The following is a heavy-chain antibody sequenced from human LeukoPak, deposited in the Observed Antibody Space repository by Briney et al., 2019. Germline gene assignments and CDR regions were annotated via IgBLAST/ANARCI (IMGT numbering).Heavy chain of an antibody. CDR3: TKDWNSQFDY. J-gene: IGHJ4*01. D-gene: IGHD1-7*01. Sequence: PGGSLRLSCAASGFTFSSNGVSWVRQAPGKGLEWVSSISAAGDSTFYPDSVKGRFSISRDNSKNTLYLQMNSLRVDDTAVYYCTKDWNSQFDYWGQGTLVTVSS. V-gene: IGHV3-23*01. CDR1: GFTFSSNG. CDR2: ISAAGDST.